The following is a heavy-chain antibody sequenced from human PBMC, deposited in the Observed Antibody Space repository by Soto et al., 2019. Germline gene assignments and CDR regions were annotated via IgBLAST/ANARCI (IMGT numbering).Heavy chain of an antibody. J-gene: IGHJ5*02. Sequence: SETLSLTCAVSGYSISSGYYWGWIRQPQGKGLEWIGSIYHSETTYYNPPLKSRVSISLDTSKNQFSLKLNSVTAADTAVYYCARSLYTSSWYAGSWGQGTLVTVSS. CDR1: GYSISSGYY. CDR3: ARSLYTSSWYAGS. CDR2: IYHSETT. D-gene: IGHD6-13*01. V-gene: IGHV4-38-2*01.